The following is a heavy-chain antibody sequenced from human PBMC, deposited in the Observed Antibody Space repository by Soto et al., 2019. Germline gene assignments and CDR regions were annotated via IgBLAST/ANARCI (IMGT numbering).Heavy chain of an antibody. D-gene: IGHD1-7*01. CDR1: GGTFSSYA. V-gene: IGHV1-69*13. J-gene: IGHJ4*02. Sequence: ASVKVSCKASGGTFSSYAISWLRQAPGQGLEWMGGIIPIFGTANYAQKFQGRVTITADESTSTAYMELSSLRSEDTAVYYCARDKHNWNSPFLYWGQGTLVTVSS. CDR2: IIPIFGTA. CDR3: ARDKHNWNSPFLY.